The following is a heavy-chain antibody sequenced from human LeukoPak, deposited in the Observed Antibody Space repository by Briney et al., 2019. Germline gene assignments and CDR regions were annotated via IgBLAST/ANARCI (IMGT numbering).Heavy chain of an antibody. CDR1: GGSFSGYY. J-gene: IGHJ4*02. CDR2: INHSGST. V-gene: IGHV4-34*01. Sequence: MTSETLSLTCAVYGGSFSGYYWSWIRQPPGKGLEWIGEINHSGSTNYNPSLKSRVTISVDTSKNQFSLKLSSVTAADTAVYYCARLVAMAVCYWGQGTLVTVSS. CDR3: ARLVAMAVCY. D-gene: IGHD2-2*01.